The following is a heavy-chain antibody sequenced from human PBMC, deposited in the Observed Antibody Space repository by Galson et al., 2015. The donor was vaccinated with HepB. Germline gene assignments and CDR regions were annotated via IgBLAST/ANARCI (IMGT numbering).Heavy chain of an antibody. CDR3: ARDDEVADPFSHGFDL. Sequence: SLRLSCAASGFSFSAYGMHWVRQTPGKGLEWVSVMSTSGTFIRYADSMEGRFTISRDNSKNILYLQMNSLRAEDTAIYYCARDDEVADPFSHGFDLWGQGTTVAVSS. CDR1: GFSFSAYG. V-gene: IGHV3-33*01. CDR2: MSTSGTFI. D-gene: IGHD2/OR15-2a*01. J-gene: IGHJ3*01.